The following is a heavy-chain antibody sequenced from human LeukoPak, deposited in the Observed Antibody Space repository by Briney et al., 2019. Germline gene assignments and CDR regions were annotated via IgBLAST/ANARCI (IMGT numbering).Heavy chain of an antibody. J-gene: IGHJ3*02. CDR3: ARYIVATTHACDI. CDR2: IYSGGTT. D-gene: IGHD5-12*01. Sequence: PGGSLRLSCAASGFTVNNNFMTWVRQAPGKGLEWVSVIYSGGTTYYGDSVKGRFTISRDNSKNTLYLQMNSLRAEDTAVYYCARYIVATTHACDIWGPGTMVTVS. CDR1: GFTVNNNF. V-gene: IGHV3-53*01.